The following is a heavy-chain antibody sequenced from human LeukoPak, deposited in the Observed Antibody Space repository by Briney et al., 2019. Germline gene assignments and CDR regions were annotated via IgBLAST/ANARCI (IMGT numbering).Heavy chain of an antibody. CDR2: IYYSGST. CDR3: ARHWHRQWLRTYYFDY. D-gene: IGHD6-19*01. CDR1: GGSISSYY. Sequence: SETLSLTCTVSGGSISSYYWSWIRQPPGKGLGWIGYIYYSGSTNYNPSLKSRVTISVDTSKNQFSLKLSSVTAADTAVYYCARHWHRQWLRTYYFDYWGQGTLVTVSS. J-gene: IGHJ4*02. V-gene: IGHV4-59*08.